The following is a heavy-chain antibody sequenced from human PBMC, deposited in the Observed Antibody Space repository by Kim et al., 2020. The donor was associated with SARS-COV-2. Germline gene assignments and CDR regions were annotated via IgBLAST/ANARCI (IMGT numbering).Heavy chain of an antibody. CDR3: ARDRVVPAAGWFDP. Sequence: SETLSLTCTVSGGSISSYYWSWIRQPPGKGLEWIGYIYYSGSTNYNPSLKSRVTISVDTSKNQFSLKLSSVTAADTAVYYCARDRVVPAAGWFDPWGQGTLVTVSS. D-gene: IGHD2-2*01. CDR1: GGSISSYY. V-gene: IGHV4-59*13. J-gene: IGHJ5*02. CDR2: IYYSGST.